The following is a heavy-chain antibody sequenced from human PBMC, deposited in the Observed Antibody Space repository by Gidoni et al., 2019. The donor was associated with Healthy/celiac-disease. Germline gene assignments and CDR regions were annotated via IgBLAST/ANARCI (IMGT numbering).Heavy chain of an antibody. CDR1: GLTCSSYA. CDR3: AKGDFGCSGGSCYPGP. Sequence: EVQLLEAGGGLVQPGGSLRLSCAAAGLTCSSYAMRWVRQAPGTGLEWVSAISGSGGSTYYADSVEGRFTISRDNSKTTLSLQMNSLRAEDTAVYYCAKGDFGCSGGSCYPGPWGQGTLVTVSS. J-gene: IGHJ1*01. V-gene: IGHV3-23*01. D-gene: IGHD2-15*01. CDR2: ISGSGGST.